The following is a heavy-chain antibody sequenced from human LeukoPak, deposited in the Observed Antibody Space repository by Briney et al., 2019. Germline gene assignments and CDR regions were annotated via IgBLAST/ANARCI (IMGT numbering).Heavy chain of an antibody. V-gene: IGHV4-4*07. J-gene: IGHJ6*02. Sequence: SETLSLTCTVSGGSISSYYWSWIRQPAGKELEWIGRIYTSGSTNYNPSLKSRVTMSVDTSKNQFSLKLSSVTAADTAVYYCARDGCSSTSCYNEIYYYGMDVWGQGTTVTVSS. CDR1: GGSISSYY. CDR2: IYTSGST. D-gene: IGHD2-2*02. CDR3: ARDGCSSTSCYNEIYYYGMDV.